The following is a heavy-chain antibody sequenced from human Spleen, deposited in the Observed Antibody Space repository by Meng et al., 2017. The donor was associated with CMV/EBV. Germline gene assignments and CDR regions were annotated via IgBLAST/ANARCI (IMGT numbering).Heavy chain of an antibody. Sequence: SVKVSCKASGGTFSTYTISWVRQAPGQGLEWMGGIIPLLVRTNYAPDFQGRVTFSADKSTSTAYMDLSSLRSEDTAVYFCARDCSGVSCPAGRYYYGLDVWGQGTTVTVSS. D-gene: IGHD2-15*01. CDR2: IIPLLVRT. V-gene: IGHV1-69*10. CDR1: GGTFSTYT. J-gene: IGHJ6*02. CDR3: ARDCSGVSCPAGRYYYGLDV.